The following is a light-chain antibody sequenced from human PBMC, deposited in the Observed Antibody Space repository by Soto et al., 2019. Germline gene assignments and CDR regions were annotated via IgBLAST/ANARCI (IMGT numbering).Light chain of an antibody. CDR3: QQFNTWPRDT. CDR2: AAS. J-gene: IGKJ1*01. CDR1: QSVSRN. Sequence: DIVMTQSPATQSVSPGERATLSCRASQSVSRNLAWYQQKPGQPPRLLIYAASTRASGIPARFSGAGSGTEFTLTISSLQSEDFAVYYCQQFNTWPRDTFGQGTKVEFK. V-gene: IGKV3-15*01.